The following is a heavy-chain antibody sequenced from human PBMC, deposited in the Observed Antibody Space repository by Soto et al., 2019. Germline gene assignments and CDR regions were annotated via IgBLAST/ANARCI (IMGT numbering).Heavy chain of an antibody. V-gene: IGHV3-30-3*01. J-gene: IGHJ6*02. CDR1: GFTFSSYV. CDR3: ARDRNHDGYSSTWYIYCYNTMDA. Sequence: PGGSMRLSCGASGFTFSSYVRHWASQVPGKGRGWVAVISYDGSNKYYADSVKGRFTISRDNTKNTLYLQMNSLRAEATAVYYCARDRNHDGYSSTWYIYCYNTMDAWGQGTTVTVSS. D-gene: IGHD6-13*01. CDR2: ISYDGSNK.